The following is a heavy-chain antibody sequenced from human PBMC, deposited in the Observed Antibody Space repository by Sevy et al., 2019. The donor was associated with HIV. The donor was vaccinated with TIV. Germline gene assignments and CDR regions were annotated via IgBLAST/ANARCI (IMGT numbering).Heavy chain of an antibody. Sequence: SETLSLTCAVYGGSFSGYYWSWIRQPPGKGLEWIGEINHSGSTNYNPSLKSRVTISVDKSKNQFSLKLSSVTAADTAVYYCARERFGGYYYYGMDVWGQGTTVTVSS. CDR1: GGSFSGYY. CDR3: ARERFGGYYYYGMDV. J-gene: IGHJ6*02. CDR2: INHSGST. V-gene: IGHV4-34*01. D-gene: IGHD3-10*01.